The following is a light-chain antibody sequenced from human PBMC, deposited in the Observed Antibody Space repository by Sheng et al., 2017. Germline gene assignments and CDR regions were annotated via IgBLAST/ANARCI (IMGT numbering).Light chain of an antibody. CDR3: AAWDDSLSGPV. Sequence: SYELTQPLSVSVALGQTARITCGGDNIGSKSVHWYQQKPGQAPVLVIYSDNQRPSGVPDRFSGSQSGTSASLAISGLRSEDEADYYCAAWDDSLSGPVFGGGTKLTVL. CDR2: SDN. V-gene: IGLV3-9*01. J-gene: IGLJ2*01. CDR1: NIGSKS.